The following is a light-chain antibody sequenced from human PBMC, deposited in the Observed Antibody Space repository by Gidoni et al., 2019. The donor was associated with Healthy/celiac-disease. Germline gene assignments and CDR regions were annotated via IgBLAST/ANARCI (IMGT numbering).Light chain of an antibody. CDR3: QQYGSSRT. Sequence: DIVLTQSPGTLSLSPGERATLYCRASQSVSSSYLAWYQQKPGQAPRLLIYGASSRATGIPDRFSGSGSGTDFTLTISRLEPEDFAVYYCQQYGSSRTFGQGTKLEIK. V-gene: IGKV3-20*01. CDR2: GAS. CDR1: QSVSSSY. J-gene: IGKJ2*01.